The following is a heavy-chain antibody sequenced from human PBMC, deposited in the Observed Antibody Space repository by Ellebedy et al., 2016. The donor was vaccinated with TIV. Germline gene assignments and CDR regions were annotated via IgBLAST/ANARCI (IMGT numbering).Heavy chain of an antibody. Sequence: SVKVSCXASGGTFSSYAISWVRQAPGQGLEWMGGIIPIFGTANYAQKFQGRVTITADESTSTAYMELSSLRSEDTAVYYCARAGDGLIYYYYYGMDVWGQGTTVTVSS. CDR3: ARAGDGLIYYYYYGMDV. CDR1: GGTFSSYA. J-gene: IGHJ6*02. V-gene: IGHV1-69*13. D-gene: IGHD3-16*01. CDR2: IIPIFGTA.